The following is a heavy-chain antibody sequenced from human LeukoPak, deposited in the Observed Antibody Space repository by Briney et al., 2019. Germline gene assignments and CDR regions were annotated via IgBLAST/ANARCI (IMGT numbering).Heavy chain of an antibody. CDR2: IIPIFGTA. V-gene: IGHV1-69*13. Sequence: SVKVSCKASGGTFSSYAISWVRQAPGQGLERMGGIIPIFGTANYAQKFQGRVTITADESTSTAYMELSSLRSEDTAVYYCAREPMQWLTTRWFDPWGQGTLVTVSS. CDR3: AREPMQWLTTRWFDP. J-gene: IGHJ5*02. D-gene: IGHD6-19*01. CDR1: GGTFSSYA.